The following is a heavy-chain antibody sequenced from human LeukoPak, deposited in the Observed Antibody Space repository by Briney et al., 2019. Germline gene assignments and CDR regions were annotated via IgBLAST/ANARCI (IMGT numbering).Heavy chain of an antibody. Sequence: ASVKVSCKASGYTFTSYDINWVRQATGQGLEWMGIINPSGGSTSYAQKFQGRVTMTRDMSTSTVYMELSSLRSEDTAVYYCARDLYNDYDAFDIWGQGTMVTVSS. D-gene: IGHD3-16*01. CDR3: ARDLYNDYDAFDI. V-gene: IGHV1-46*01. J-gene: IGHJ3*02. CDR1: GYTFTSYD. CDR2: INPSGGST.